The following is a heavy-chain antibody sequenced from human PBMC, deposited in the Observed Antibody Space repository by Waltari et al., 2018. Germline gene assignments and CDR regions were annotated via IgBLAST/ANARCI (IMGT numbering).Heavy chain of an antibody. CDR1: GYSISSGYY. CDR2: IYHSGST. V-gene: IGHV4-38-2*01. D-gene: IGHD4-4*01. J-gene: IGHJ4*02. Sequence: QVQLQESGPGLVKPSETLSLTCAVSGYSISSGYYWGWTRQPPGKGLEWIGSIYHSGSTYYTPSLRRRVTISVDTSKTQFSQKLSSVTAADAAVYYCARRKLQDYYFDYWGQGTLVTVSS. CDR3: ARRKLQDYYFDY.